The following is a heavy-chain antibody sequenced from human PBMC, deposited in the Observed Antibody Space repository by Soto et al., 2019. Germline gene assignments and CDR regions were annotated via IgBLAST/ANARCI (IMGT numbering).Heavy chain of an antibody. J-gene: IGHJ4*02. D-gene: IGHD3-10*01. CDR1: GYSFTNYW. Sequence: GESLKISCKGSGYSFTNYWIGWLRQMPGKGLEWMGIIYPGDSDTRYSPSFQGQVTISADKSISTAYLQWSSLKASDTAIYYCAREAITMVRGFITNTYNFDYWGQGTLVTVSS. CDR2: IYPGDSDT. CDR3: AREAITMVRGFITNTYNFDY. V-gene: IGHV5-51*01.